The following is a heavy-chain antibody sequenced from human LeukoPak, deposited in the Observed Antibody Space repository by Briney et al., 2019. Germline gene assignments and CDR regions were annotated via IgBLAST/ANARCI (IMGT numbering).Heavy chain of an antibody. Sequence: SETLSLTCTVSGGSISSSSYYWGWIRQPPGKGLEWIGSIYYSGSTYYNPSLKSRVTISVDTSKNQFSLKLSSVTAADTAVYYCARDQSVVVGATFRKHFDYWGQGTLVTVSS. D-gene: IGHD1-26*01. V-gene: IGHV4-39*07. CDR2: IYYSGST. CDR3: ARDQSVVVGATFRKHFDY. CDR1: GGSISSSSYY. J-gene: IGHJ4*02.